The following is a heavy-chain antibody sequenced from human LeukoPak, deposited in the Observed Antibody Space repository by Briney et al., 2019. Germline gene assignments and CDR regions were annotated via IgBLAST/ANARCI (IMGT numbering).Heavy chain of an antibody. D-gene: IGHD6-13*01. Sequence: TETLSLTCTLSVYSIISGYYWAWIRQPPGKGLEYICSIYHSRSTYYNPSLNSRVTISVHTSKNQFSLKPDSVTPPRTAVYDCARDVGIEAAGLYFDYWGQGTLVTVSS. V-gene: IGHV4-38-2*02. CDR3: ARDVGIEAAGLYFDY. CDR2: IYHSRST. J-gene: IGHJ4*02. CDR1: VYSIISGYY.